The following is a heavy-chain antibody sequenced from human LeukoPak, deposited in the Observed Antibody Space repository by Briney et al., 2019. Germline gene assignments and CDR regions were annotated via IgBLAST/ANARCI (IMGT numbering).Heavy chain of an antibody. CDR1: GGSIISSSFW. V-gene: IGHV4-39*07. Sequence: SETLSLTCTVSGGSIISSSFWWGWIRQPPGKGLEWIGSIYYSGVSYYNTSLKSRVTISVDTSKNQFSLKLTSMTAADTAVYYCARVKAVVTPWVFDYWGQGTLVTVSS. CDR3: ARVKAVVTPWVFDY. D-gene: IGHD4-23*01. J-gene: IGHJ4*02. CDR2: IYYSGVS.